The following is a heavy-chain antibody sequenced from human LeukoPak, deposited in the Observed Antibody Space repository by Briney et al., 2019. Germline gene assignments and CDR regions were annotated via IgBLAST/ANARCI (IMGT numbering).Heavy chain of an antibody. CDR3: ARGDAMRSYFDY. J-gene: IGHJ4*02. Sequence: ASVKVSCKASGGTFSSYAISWVRQAPGQGLEWMGRIIPILGIANYAQKFQGRVTITTDESTSTAYMELSSLRSEDTAVYYCARGDAMRSYFDYWGQGTLVTVSS. V-gene: IGHV1-69*04. CDR2: IIPILGIA. CDR1: GGTFSSYA. D-gene: IGHD2-2*01.